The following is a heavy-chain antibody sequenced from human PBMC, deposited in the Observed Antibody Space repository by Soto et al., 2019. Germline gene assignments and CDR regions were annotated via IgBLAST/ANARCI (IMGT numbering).Heavy chain of an antibody. CDR2: IYYSGST. V-gene: IGHV4-59*01. CDR1: GASISCDY. CDR3: ARRRGASFDY. J-gene: IGHJ4*02. Sequence: SETLSLTCTVSGASISCDYWSWIREPPGKGLEWIGYIYYSGSTNYNPSLKSRVTISVDTSKNQFSLKLSSVTAADTAVYYCARRRGASFDYWGQGTLVTV.